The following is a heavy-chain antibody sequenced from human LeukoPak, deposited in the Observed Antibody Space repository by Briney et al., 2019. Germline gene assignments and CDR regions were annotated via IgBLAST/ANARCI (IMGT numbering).Heavy chain of an antibody. J-gene: IGHJ4*02. Sequence: SETLSLTCTVSGGSISSYYWSWIRQPPGKGLQWIGYIYYSGSTNYNPSLKSRVTISVDTSKNQFSLKLSSVTAADTAVYYCARGEGDGYNENPFDYWGQGTLDTVSS. D-gene: IGHD5-24*01. CDR3: ARGEGDGYNENPFDY. CDR1: GGSISSYY. CDR2: IYYSGST. V-gene: IGHV4-59*08.